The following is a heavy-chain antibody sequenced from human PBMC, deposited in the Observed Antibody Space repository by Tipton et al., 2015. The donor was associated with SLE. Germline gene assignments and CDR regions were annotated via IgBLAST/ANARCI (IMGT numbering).Heavy chain of an antibody. D-gene: IGHD3-10*01. Sequence: SLRLSCAASGFTFDGHAMHWVRQAPGKGLEWIAGLTGTSAGMGYVDSVKGRFTISRDNAKNSLYLQMNSLRSEDTALYYCARGGFYPGSGNQYYFDYWGQGTLVTVSS. CDR2: LTGTSAGM. CDR1: GFTFDGHA. CDR3: ARGGFYPGSGNQYYFDY. V-gene: IGHV3-9*01. J-gene: IGHJ4*02.